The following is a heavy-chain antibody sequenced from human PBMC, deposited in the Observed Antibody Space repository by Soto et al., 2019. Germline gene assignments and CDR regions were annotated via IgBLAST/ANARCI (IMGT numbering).Heavy chain of an antibody. V-gene: IGHV5-10-1*01. CDR3: ATSGGFGSRFDYHFRX. D-gene: IGHD5-12*01. Sequence: GESLKISWQSSGYSFTNYWINWVRQVPGKGLEWMVRIVHSDSYTTFSPSFQGHVTISADMSITTTYLHLSSLQASDTAIYFCATSGGFGSRFDYHFRXWGQGTMLTVSX. CDR1: GYSFTNYW. CDR2: IVHSDSYT. J-gene: IGHJ4*01.